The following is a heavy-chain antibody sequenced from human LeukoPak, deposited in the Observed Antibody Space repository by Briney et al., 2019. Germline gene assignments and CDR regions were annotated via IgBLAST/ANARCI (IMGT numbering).Heavy chain of an antibody. D-gene: IGHD4-17*01. CDR3: VGRRGDGDYRPEY. CDR1: GGSISSTAYY. V-gene: IGHV4-39*01. Sequence: SETLSLTCSVSGGSISSTAYYWGWIRQPPGKGLEWIGSIYYTGITYYNPSLRSRVTISLDTSRNQFSLKLNSVTAPETAVYYCVGRRGDGDYRPEYWGQGTLVTVSS. J-gene: IGHJ4*02. CDR2: IYYTGIT.